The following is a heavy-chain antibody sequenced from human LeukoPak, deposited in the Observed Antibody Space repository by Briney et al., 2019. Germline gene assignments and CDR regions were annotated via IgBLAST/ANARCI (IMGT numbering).Heavy chain of an antibody. CDR3: ARQGEWLQPFDY. CDR1: GGSISSYY. D-gene: IGHD5-12*01. V-gene: IGHV4-39*01. Sequence: SETLSLTCTFSGGSISSYYWGWIGQPPGQGLEWIGSISYSGNTYYNPSLKSRITISVDTSKNQFSLKLCSVTAADTAVFYCARQGEWLQPFDYWGQGTLVTVSS. CDR2: ISYSGNT. J-gene: IGHJ4*02.